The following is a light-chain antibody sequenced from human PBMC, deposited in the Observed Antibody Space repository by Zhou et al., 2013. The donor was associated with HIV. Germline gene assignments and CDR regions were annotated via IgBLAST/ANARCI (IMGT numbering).Light chain of an antibody. J-gene: IGKJ2*01. CDR1: QSVSSY. V-gene: IGKV3-11*01. CDR3: QQRINWPPYT. Sequence: EIVLTQSPVTLSLSPGERATLSCRASQSVSSYLSWYQHKPGQAPRLLIYDASNRATGIPARFSGSGSGTDFTLTISSLEPEDFAVYYCQQRINWPPYTFGQGTRLEIK. CDR2: DAS.